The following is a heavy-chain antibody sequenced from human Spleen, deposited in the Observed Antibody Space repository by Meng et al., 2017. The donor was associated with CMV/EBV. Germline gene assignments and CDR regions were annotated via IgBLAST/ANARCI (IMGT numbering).Heavy chain of an antibody. CDR3: ARVAARRGWFDT. D-gene: IGHD6-6*01. CDR1: GFSLNNTKMG. V-gene: IGHV2-26*01. Sequence: GPTLVKPTKTLTLTCTVSGFSLNNTKMGVSWIRQPPGKALEWLAHIFSNDEKSYSTSLKRRLSISKDTSKSQVVLTMTNMDPVDTATYYCARVAARRGWFDTWGQGTLVTVSS. J-gene: IGHJ5*02. CDR2: IFSNDEK.